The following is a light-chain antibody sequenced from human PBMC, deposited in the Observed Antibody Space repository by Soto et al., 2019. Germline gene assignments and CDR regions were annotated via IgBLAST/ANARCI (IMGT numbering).Light chain of an antibody. CDR2: EVT. CDR1: SSDVGGYNY. Sequence: QSALTQPASVSGSPGQSITISCTGTSSDVGGYNYVSWYQQHPGKAPKLIIYEVTDRPSGVSNRISGSKSGNTASLTISGLQAEDEAEYYCSSYTNINTRACVFGTGTKVTVL. J-gene: IGLJ1*01. V-gene: IGLV2-14*01. CDR3: SSYTNINTRACV.